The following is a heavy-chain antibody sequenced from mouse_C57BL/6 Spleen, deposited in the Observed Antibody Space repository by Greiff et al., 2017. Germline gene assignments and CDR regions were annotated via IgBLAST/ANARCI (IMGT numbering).Heavy chain of an antibody. D-gene: IGHD1-1*01. CDR1: GFNIQDDY. CDR2: IDPENGDT. J-gene: IGHJ1*03. V-gene: IGHV14-4*01. Sequence: VQLQQSGAELVRPGASVKLSCTASGFNIQDDYMHWVKQRPEQGLEWIGWIDPENGDTEYASKFQGKATITADTSSNTAYLQLSSLTSEDTAVYYSTTARTVVGGGYFDVWGTGTTVTVAS. CDR3: TTARTVVGGGYFDV.